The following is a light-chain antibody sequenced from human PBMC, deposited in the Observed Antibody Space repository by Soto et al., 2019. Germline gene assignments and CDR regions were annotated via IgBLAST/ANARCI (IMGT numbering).Light chain of an antibody. CDR3: QQLNRYPYT. J-gene: IGKJ2*01. CDR2: VAS. V-gene: IGKV1-9*01. CDR1: QGINNY. Sequence: DIQLTQSPSFPSSSVGDRVTISCRASQGINNYLAWYQQKPGKAPKLLIYVASILQSGVPSRFSGSGSGTQFTLTISSLQPEDFATYYCQQLNRYPYTFGQGTKVEIK.